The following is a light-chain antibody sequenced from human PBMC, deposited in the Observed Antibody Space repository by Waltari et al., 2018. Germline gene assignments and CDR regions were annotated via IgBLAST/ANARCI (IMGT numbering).Light chain of an antibody. Sequence: EIVLTQSPGTLSLSPGERATLACRASQSVSSGYLAGYQQKPGKAPRVLIHGASNRATGSPDRFSGSGSGTDFTLTISRLEPEDFAVYYCQQYGSSPWTFGQGTKVEIK. J-gene: IGKJ1*01. CDR1: QSVSSGY. V-gene: IGKV3-20*01. CDR2: GAS. CDR3: QQYGSSPWT.